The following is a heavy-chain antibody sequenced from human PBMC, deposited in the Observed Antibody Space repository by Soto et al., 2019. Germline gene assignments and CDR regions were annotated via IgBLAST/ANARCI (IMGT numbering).Heavy chain of an antibody. CDR2: ISSSSSYI. CDR1: GFTFSSYS. D-gene: IGHD3-22*01. CDR3: PRVRGSGGYSDY. Sequence: EVQLVESGGGLVKPGGSLRLSCAASGFTFSSYSMNWVRQAPGKGLEWVSSISSSSSYIYYADSVKGRFTISRDNAKNSLYLQMNSLIAKDTAVSYCPRVRGSGGYSDYLGQGTLVTVSS. J-gene: IGHJ4*02. V-gene: IGHV3-21*01.